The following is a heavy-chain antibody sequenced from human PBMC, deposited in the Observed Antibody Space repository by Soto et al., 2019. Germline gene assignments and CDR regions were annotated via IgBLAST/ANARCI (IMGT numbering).Heavy chain of an antibody. CDR2: VYHTGDT. Sequence: LSLTCGVSGGTVASSHWWSWVRQSPGRGLEWIGNVYHTGDTNFNPSLRSRVTFSVDKSNNQFSLRLTSVTAADTAVYFCAREIVTAGGNNYFDPWGPGTLVTVSS. J-gene: IGHJ5*02. CDR3: AREIVTAGGNNYFDP. V-gene: IGHV4-4*01. CDR1: GGTVASSHW. D-gene: IGHD2-21*02.